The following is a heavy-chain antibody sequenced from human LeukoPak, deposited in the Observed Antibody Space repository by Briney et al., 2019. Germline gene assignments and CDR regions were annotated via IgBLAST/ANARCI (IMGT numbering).Heavy chain of an antibody. CDR1: GFIFWNYA. CDR3: AKESGALGAPLYDY. J-gene: IGHJ4*02. D-gene: IGHD1-1*01. Sequence: GGSLRLSCVASGFIFWNYAMSWVRQAPGEGLEWVSGISDNGGGTYYADSVKGRFTISRDNSKNMLYLQMNSLRAEDTAVYYCAKESGALGAPLYDYWGQGTLVTGSS. CDR2: ISDNGGGT. V-gene: IGHV3-23*01.